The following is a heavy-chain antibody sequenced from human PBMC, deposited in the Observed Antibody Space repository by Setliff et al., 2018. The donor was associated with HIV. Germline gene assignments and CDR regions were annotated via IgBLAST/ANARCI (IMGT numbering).Heavy chain of an antibody. CDR1: GFDFRNTA. V-gene: IGHV3-33*07. J-gene: IGHJ6*03. CDR2: IWYDGTNA. CDR3: LKGVVATFFYYMDV. Sequence: PGGSLRLSCEASGFDFRNTAMYWVRQSPGNGLEWVAGIWYDGTNAEYLDSVKGRFTISRDNSERTVYLEMNGVRVEDRAVYYCLKGVVATFFYYMDVWGKGTTVTVSS. D-gene: IGHD3-3*01.